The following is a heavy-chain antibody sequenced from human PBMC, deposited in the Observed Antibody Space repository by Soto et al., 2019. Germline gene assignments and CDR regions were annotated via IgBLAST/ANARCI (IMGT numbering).Heavy chain of an antibody. J-gene: IGHJ4*02. CDR3: ARIGSWALNFDY. Sequence: GGSLRLSCAASGFTFSTYSMNWVRQAPGKGLEWVAVIWSDGSNKYYADSVKGRFTISRDNSKNTLYLQMNSLRVEDTAVYYCARIGSWALNFDYWGQGTQVTVSS. D-gene: IGHD6-13*01. V-gene: IGHV3-33*08. CDR2: IWSDGSNK. CDR1: GFTFSTYS.